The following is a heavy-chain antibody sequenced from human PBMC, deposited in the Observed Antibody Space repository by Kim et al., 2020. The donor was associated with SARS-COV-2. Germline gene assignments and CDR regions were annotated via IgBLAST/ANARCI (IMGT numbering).Heavy chain of an antibody. CDR3: AKDRVIEAAGTFDP. Sequence: GGSLRLSCVASGFTFSTYGIHWVRQAPGKGLEWVAVISYDGSNKYYADSVKGRFTISRDNSKNTLYLQMNSLRAEDTAVYYCAKDRVIEAAGTFDPWGQG. CDR1: GFTFSTYG. CDR2: ISYDGSNK. V-gene: IGHV3-30*18. J-gene: IGHJ5*02. D-gene: IGHD6-13*01.